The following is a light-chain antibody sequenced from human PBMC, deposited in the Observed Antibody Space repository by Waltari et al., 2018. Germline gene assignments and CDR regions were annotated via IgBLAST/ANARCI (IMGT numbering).Light chain of an antibody. J-gene: IGLJ1*01. CDR2: EFT. CDR1: SSDVGNYKL. V-gene: IGLV2-23*02. CDR3: CSYAGLGIYV. Sequence: QSGLTQPASVSGSPGQSITISCTGTSSDVGNYKLVSWYQQYPGKAPKLMVYEFTKRTSGVSDRFSGSKSGNTASLTISGLQSQDEADYYCCSYAGLGIYVFGTGTKVTVL.